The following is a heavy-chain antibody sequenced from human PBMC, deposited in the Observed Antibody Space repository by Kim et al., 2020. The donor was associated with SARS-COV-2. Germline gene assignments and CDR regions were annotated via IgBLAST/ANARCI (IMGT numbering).Heavy chain of an antibody. CDR3: AKDRYCSGGSCYYFDY. Sequence: GGSLRLSCAASGFTFSSYGMHWVRQAPGKGLEWVAVIWYDGSNKYYADSVKGRFTISRDNSKNTLYLQMNSLRAEDTAVYYCAKDRYCSGGSCYYFDYWGQGTLVTVSS. D-gene: IGHD2-15*01. J-gene: IGHJ4*02. V-gene: IGHV3-33*06. CDR2: IWYDGSNK. CDR1: GFTFSSYG.